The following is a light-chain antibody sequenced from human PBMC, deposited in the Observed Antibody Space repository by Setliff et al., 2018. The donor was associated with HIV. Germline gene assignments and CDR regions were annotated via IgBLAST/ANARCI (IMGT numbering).Light chain of an antibody. CDR2: DVT. J-gene: IGLJ1*01. Sequence: QSALTQPRSVSGSPGQSVTIPCTGTSSDVGGYNYVSWYQHLPGKAPKLMIYDVTKRPSGVPDRFSGSKSGNTASLTISGLQSEDEADYYCCSYAGSYTSLYVFGTGTKVTVL. V-gene: IGLV2-11*01. CDR3: CSYAGSYTSLYV. CDR1: SSDVGGYNY.